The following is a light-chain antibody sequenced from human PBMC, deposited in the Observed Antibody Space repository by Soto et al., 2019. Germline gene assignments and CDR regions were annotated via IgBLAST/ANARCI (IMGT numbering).Light chain of an antibody. V-gene: IGKV1-9*01. J-gene: IGKJ5*01. Sequence: DIQLTQSPSFLSASVGDRVTITCRASQGLSSDLAWYQQKPGKAPKLLIYAASTLQSGVPSRFSGSGCGTEFTLTISSLQPEDFATYYCQQLNSYPITFGQGTRLEIQ. CDR3: QQLNSYPIT. CDR2: AAS. CDR1: QGLSSD.